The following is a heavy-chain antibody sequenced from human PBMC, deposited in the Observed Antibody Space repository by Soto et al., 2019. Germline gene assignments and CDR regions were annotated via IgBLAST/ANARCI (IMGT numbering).Heavy chain of an antibody. V-gene: IGHV1-8*01. J-gene: IGHJ4*02. CDR2: MVPDSGRT. CDR3: ARGDQFGFGVDY. CDR1: GYTFLNHD. Sequence: ASVKVSCKASGYTFLNHDMNWVRQAPGQGLEWMGWMVPDSGRTGYAKKYQGRVTMTRNTSTSTAYMELNSLTNEDTAVYYCARGDQFGFGVDYWGQGTPVTVSS. D-gene: IGHD3-10*01.